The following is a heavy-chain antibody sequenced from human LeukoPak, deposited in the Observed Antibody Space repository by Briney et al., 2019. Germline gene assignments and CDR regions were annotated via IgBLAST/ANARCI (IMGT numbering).Heavy chain of an antibody. V-gene: IGHV4-59*08. CDR3: ACRTPGIAAAGDDAFDI. CDR1: GGSISSYY. CDR2: IYYSGST. D-gene: IGHD6-13*01. Sequence: SETLSLTCTVSGGSISSYYWSWIRQPPGKGLEWIGYIYYSGSTNYNPSLKSRVTISVDTSKNQFSLRLSSVTAADTAVYYCACRTPGIAAAGDDAFDIRGQGTMVTVSS. J-gene: IGHJ3*02.